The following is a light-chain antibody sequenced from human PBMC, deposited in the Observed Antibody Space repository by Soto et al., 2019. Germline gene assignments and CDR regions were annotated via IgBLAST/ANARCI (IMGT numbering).Light chain of an antibody. CDR3: CSYAGRFTSV. V-gene: IGLV2-11*01. CDR1: SSPVGGYHY. Sequence: QSALTQPRSASGSPGQSVTISCPGTSSPVGGYHYVSWYQQFPGTAPQLMIYAVSQRPSGVPDRFSGSESGNTASLTISGLQAEYEAYYYCCSYAGRFTSVFGTGTKVTVL. J-gene: IGLJ1*01. CDR2: AVS.